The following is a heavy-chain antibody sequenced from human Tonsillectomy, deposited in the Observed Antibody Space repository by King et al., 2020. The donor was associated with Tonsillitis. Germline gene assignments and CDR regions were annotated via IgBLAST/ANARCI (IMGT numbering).Heavy chain of an antibody. D-gene: IGHD5-12*01. CDR3: ARKNGAYDYDY. J-gene: IGHJ4*02. V-gene: IGHV3-11*05. CDR2: ISRSSSHT. CDR1: GFTFSDFY. Sequence: VQLVESGGGLVKRGGSLRLSCAASGFTFSDFYMTWIRQAPVKGPEWVSYISRSSSHTNYADSVKGRFPISRDNVNNSLYLQMISLRAEDTAVYYCARKNGAYDYDYWGQGTLVTVSS.